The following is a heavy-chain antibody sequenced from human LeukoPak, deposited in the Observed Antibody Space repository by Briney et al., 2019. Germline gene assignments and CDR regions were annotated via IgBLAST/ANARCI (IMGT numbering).Heavy chain of an antibody. V-gene: IGHV4-34*01. Sequence: PSETLSLTCAVSVGSLRVYYWNWIRQSPGKGLEWMGDIHHDGRTKYKSSFKSRVTIFLDSSKNEISLRLSPVSPADTALYFCARYLVSRDYEDTVNVYDLWGQGTMVTVAP. J-gene: IGHJ3*01. D-gene: IGHD4-17*01. CDR3: ARYLVSRDYEDTVNVYDL. CDR1: VGSLRVYY. CDR2: IHHDGRT.